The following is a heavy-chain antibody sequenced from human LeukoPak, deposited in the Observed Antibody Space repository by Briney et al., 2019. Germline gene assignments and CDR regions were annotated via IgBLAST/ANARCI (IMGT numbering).Heavy chain of an antibody. J-gene: IGHJ4*02. CDR2: IGSSGSDA. Sequence: PGGSLRLSCEASGFSFSDYYMSWIRQAPGKGLEWVAFIGSSGSDAMYADSVKGRFTISRDNAKNSLYLQMNSLRDEDTAVYYCARLVGDRGCYWGQGTLVTVSS. D-gene: IGHD1-26*01. CDR1: GFSFSDYY. CDR3: ARLVGDRGCY. V-gene: IGHV3-11*06.